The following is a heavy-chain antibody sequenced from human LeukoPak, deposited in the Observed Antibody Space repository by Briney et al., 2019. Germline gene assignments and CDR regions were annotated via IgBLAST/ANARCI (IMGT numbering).Heavy chain of an antibody. CDR3: ARGIYYYDSSGYYSGAFDI. D-gene: IGHD3-22*01. Sequence: SETLSLTCTVSGGSISTYYWSWIRQPPGKVLDWIGYIYYRGNTNYSPSIKSRVIISVDTSKTQFSLKLSSVTAADTAVYYCARGIYYYDSSGYYSGAFDIWGQGTMVTVSS. J-gene: IGHJ3*02. CDR2: IYYRGNT. CDR1: GGSISTYY. V-gene: IGHV4-59*12.